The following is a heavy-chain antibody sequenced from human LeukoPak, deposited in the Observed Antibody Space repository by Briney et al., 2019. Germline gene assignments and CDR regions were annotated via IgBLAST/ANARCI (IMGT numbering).Heavy chain of an antibody. J-gene: IGHJ6*02. CDR1: GYTFTSYY. CDR2: INPSGGST. Sequence: ASVKVSCKASGYTFTSYYMHWVRQAPGQGLEWMGIINPSGGSTSYAQKFQGRVTMTRGTSTSTVYMELSSLRSEDTAVYYCARDTEPYGYDYYYGMDVWGQGTTVTVSS. D-gene: IGHD5-18*01. V-gene: IGHV1-46*01. CDR3: ARDTEPYGYDYYYGMDV.